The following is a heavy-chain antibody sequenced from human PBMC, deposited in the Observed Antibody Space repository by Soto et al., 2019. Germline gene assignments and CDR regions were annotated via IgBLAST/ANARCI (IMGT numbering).Heavy chain of an antibody. CDR3: ARESDYDFWSGFPAFDY. CDR2: INPNSGGT. D-gene: IGHD3-3*01. J-gene: IGHJ4*02. CDR1: GYTFTGYY. Sequence: QVQLVQSGAEVKKPGASVKVSCKASGYTFTGYYMHWVRQAPGQGLEWMGWINPNSGGTNYAQKFQGRVTMTRDTSISTAYMELSRLRSDDTAVYYCARESDYDFWSGFPAFDYWGQGTLVTVSS. V-gene: IGHV1-2*02.